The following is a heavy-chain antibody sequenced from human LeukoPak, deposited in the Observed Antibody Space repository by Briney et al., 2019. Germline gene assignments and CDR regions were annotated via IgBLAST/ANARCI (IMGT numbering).Heavy chain of an antibody. CDR3: ARDDRAYCGGDCSNYHFDY. J-gene: IGHJ4*02. D-gene: IGHD2-21*02. V-gene: IGHV1-18*01. CDR1: GYTFTSYG. CDR2: ISAYNGNT. Sequence: ASVKVSCKASGYTFTSYGISWVRRAPGQRLEWMGWISAYNGNTNYAQKLQGRVTMTTDTSTSTAYMELRSLRSDDTAVYYCARDDRAYCGGDCSNYHFDYWGQGTLVTVSS.